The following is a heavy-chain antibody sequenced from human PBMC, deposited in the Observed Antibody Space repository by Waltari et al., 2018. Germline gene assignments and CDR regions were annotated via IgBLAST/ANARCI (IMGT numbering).Heavy chain of an antibody. Sequence: EEQLVESGGGSVQPGGSLKLACAASGLTVSRNYMNWVRPAPGKGLEWVAVMYVGGATQYADSVKDRFIISRDNSKNTLYLQMHSLKVDDTAVYYCVRDIPRDDSSCDVWGQGTTVIVSS. CDR3: VRDIPRDDSSCDV. D-gene: IGHD6-13*01. CDR2: MYVGGAT. V-gene: IGHV3-66*01. CDR1: GLTVSRNY. J-gene: IGHJ6*02.